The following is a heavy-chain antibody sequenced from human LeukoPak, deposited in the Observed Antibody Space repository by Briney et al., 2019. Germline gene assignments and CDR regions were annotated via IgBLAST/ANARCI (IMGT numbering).Heavy chain of an antibody. CDR1: GFTFSSYA. D-gene: IGHD3-10*01. Sequence: PGGSLRLSCAASGFTFSSYAMSWVRQAPGKGLEWIGSIYYSGSTYYNPSLKSRVTISVDTSKNQFSLKLSSVTAADTAVYYCARQRASYYYGSGSYYTTPYFDYWGQGTLVTVSS. V-gene: IGHV4-39*01. CDR3: ARQRASYYYGSGSYYTTPYFDY. J-gene: IGHJ4*02. CDR2: IYYSGST.